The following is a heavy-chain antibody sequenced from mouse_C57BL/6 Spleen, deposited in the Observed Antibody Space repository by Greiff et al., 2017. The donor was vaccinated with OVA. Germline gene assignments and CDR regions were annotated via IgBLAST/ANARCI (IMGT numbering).Heavy chain of an antibody. Sequence: QVQLQQPGAELVKPGASVKLSCKASGYTFTSYWMQWVKQRPGQGLEWIGEIDPSDSYTNYNQKFKGKATLTVDTSSSTAYMQLSSLTSEDSAVYYCASLLKGFFFDYWGQGTTLTVSS. J-gene: IGHJ2*01. CDR2: IDPSDSYT. V-gene: IGHV1-50*01. D-gene: IGHD2-10*01. CDR3: ASLLKGFFFDY. CDR1: GYTFTSYW.